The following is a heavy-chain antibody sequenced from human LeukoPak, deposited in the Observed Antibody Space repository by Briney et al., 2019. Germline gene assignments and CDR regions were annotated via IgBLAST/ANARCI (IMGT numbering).Heavy chain of an antibody. CDR2: INPNSGGT. CDR3: ARDVEAGRYYYGMDV. D-gene: IGHD2-15*01. V-gene: IGHV1-2*02. J-gene: IGHJ6*02. CDR1: GYTFTGYY. Sequence: ASVKVSCKASGYTFTGYYMHWVRQAPGQGLEWMGWINPNSGGTNYAQKFQGRVTMTRDTSISTAYMEPSRLRSDDTAVYYCARDVEAGRYYYGMDVWGQGTTVTVSS.